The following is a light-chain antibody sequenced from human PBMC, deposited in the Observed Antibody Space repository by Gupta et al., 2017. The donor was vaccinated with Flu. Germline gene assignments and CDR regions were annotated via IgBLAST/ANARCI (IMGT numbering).Light chain of an antibody. CDR1: QSISNW. J-gene: IGKJ3*01. V-gene: IGKV1-5*03. CDR2: KAS. CDR3: HQQNSCLIT. Sequence: DIQLTQSPSTLSASVGDRATIPCRASQSISNWLACYQQKPAKDPKLLLYKASNLESGVPSRFSGSGSATAFTLTIISLHPHDFATYYCHQQNSCLITFGPGTKVEIK.